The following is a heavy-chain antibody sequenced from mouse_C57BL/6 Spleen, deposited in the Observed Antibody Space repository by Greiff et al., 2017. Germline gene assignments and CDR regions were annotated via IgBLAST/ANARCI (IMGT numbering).Heavy chain of an antibody. D-gene: IGHD4-1*01. CDR1: GFTFSDYY. CDR2: INDDGSST. J-gene: IGHJ1*03. Sequence: EVQVVESEAGLVQPGSSMKLSCTASGFTFSDYYMAWVRQVPEKGLEWVANINDDGSSTDYLDSLKSRFIISRDNEKNILYLQMSSLKSEDTATYYCARDAGGYFEVWGTGTTVTVSS. V-gene: IGHV5-16*01. CDR3: ARDAGGYFEV.